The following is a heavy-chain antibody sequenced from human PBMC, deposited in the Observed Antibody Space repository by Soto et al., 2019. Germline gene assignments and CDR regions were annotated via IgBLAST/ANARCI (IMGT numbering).Heavy chain of an antibody. Sequence: EVQLLESGGGLVQPGGSLRLSCAASGFTFSSYAMSWVRQAPGKGLEWVSAISGSGGSTYYADSVKGRFTISRDNSKNTLYLQMNSLRAQDTAVYYCAKDRARHIVVVTASFPPPIGMDVWGQGTTVTVSS. J-gene: IGHJ6*02. CDR3: AKDRARHIVVVTASFPPPIGMDV. CDR1: GFTFSSYA. V-gene: IGHV3-23*01. CDR2: ISGSGGST. D-gene: IGHD2-21*02.